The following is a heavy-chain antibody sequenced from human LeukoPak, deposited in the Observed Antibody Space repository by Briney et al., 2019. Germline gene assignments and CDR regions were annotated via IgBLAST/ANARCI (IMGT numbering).Heavy chain of an antibody. V-gene: IGHV1-18*01. CDR3: ARAGRGYSYGYSDY. D-gene: IGHD5-18*01. CDR2: ISAYNGNT. Sequence: ASVKVSCKASRYTFTSYGISWVRQAPGQGLEWVGWISAYNGNTNYAQKLQGRVTMTADTSTSTAYMELRSLRSDDTAVYYCARAGRGYSYGYSDYWGQGTLVTVSS. J-gene: IGHJ4*02. CDR1: RYTFTSYG.